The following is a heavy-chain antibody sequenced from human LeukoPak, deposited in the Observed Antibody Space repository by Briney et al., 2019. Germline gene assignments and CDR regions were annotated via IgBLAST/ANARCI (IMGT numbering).Heavy chain of an antibody. J-gene: IGHJ4*02. CDR2: IYYSGST. CDR3: ARLWGFGY. CDR1: GYSISSGYY. V-gene: IGHV4-38-2*02. D-gene: IGHD1-26*01. Sequence: PSETLSLTCTVSGYSISSGYYWGWIRQPPGKGLEWIGSIYYSGSTYYNPSLKSRVTISVDTSKNQFSLKLSSVTAADTAVYYCARLWGFGYWGQGTLVTVSS.